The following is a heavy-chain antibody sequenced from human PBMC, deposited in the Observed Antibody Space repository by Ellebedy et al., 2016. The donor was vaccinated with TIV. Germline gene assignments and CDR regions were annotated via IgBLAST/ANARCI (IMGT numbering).Heavy chain of an antibody. CDR3: TTVYRYNYDAV. CDR2: IKSKTDGGAA. CDR1: GFTFSNAW. V-gene: IGHV3-15*01. D-gene: IGHD5-18*01. J-gene: IGHJ4*02. Sequence: GGSLRLSCAASGFTFSNAWMNWVRQAPGKGLEWVGRIKSKTDGGAADYAAPVKGRFTISIDDSKNTLYLQINSLKTEDTAVYFCTTVYRYNYDAVWGQGTLVTVSS.